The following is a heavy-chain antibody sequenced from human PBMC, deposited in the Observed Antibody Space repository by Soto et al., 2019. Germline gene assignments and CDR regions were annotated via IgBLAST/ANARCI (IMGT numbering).Heavy chain of an antibody. D-gene: IGHD3-22*01. Sequence: GGSLRLSCAASGFTFSSYAMSWVHQAPGKGLEWVSAISGSGGSTYYADSVKGRFTISRDNSKNTLYLQMNSLRAEDTAVYYCAKAPRGRYDSSGYGSFDYWGQGTLVTVSS. CDR2: ISGSGGST. J-gene: IGHJ4*02. CDR1: GFTFSSYA. CDR3: AKAPRGRYDSSGYGSFDY. V-gene: IGHV3-23*01.